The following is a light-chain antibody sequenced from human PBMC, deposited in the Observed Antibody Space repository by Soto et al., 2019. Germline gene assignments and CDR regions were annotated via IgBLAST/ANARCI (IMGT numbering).Light chain of an antibody. V-gene: IGLV2-14*01. J-gene: IGLJ7*01. CDR1: SSDVGGYND. Sequence: QSALTQPASVSGSPGQSITISCTGTSSDVGGYNDVSWYQQHPGKAPKLMIYDVSNRPSGVSNRFSGSKSGNTASLTISGLEAEDEADYYRSSYTSSSSFVFGAGTQLTVL. CDR3: SSYTSSSSFV. CDR2: DVS.